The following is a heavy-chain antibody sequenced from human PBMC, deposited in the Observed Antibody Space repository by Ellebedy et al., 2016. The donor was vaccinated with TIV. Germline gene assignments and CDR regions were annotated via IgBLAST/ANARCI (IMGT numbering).Heavy chain of an antibody. CDR3: ARAAQPNCSGGSCYLIDY. V-gene: IGHV4-61*01. D-gene: IGHD2-15*01. Sequence: MPGGSLRLSCTVSGGSVRSGSYYWSWIRQPTGKGLEWIGYIYDSGSTNHNPSLKSRGTISVDTSKNQFSLKLSSVTAADTAVYYCARAAQPNCSGGSCYLIDYWGQGTLVTVSS. CDR2: IYDSGST. J-gene: IGHJ4*02. CDR1: GGSVRSGSYY.